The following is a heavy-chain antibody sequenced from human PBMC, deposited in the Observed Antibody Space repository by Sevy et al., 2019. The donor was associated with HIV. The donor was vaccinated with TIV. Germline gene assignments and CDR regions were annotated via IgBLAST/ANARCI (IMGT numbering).Heavy chain of an antibody. Sequence: GGSLRLSCAASGFTFDDYAMHWVRQAPGKGLEWVSLISWDGGSTYYAYSVKGRFTISRDNSKNSLYLQMNSLRAEDTALYYCAKGGSGWNYYFDYWGQGTLVTVSS. CDR1: GFTFDDYA. D-gene: IGHD6-19*01. CDR2: ISWDGGST. CDR3: AKGGSGWNYYFDY. V-gene: IGHV3-43D*03. J-gene: IGHJ4*02.